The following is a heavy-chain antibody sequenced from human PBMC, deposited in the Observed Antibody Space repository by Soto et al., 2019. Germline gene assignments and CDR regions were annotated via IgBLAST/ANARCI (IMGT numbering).Heavy chain of an antibody. CDR3: ARYYYDFFSGYQDILHV. D-gene: IGHD3-9*01. CDR2: IIPIFGTA. Sequence: SVKVSCKASGGTFSSYAISWVRQAPGQGLEWMGGIIPIFGTANYAQKFQGRVTITADESTSTAYMELSSLRSEDTAVYYCARYYYDFFSGYQDILHVRAKGPTVTVSS. V-gene: IGHV1-69*13. J-gene: IGHJ6*04. CDR1: GGTFSSYA.